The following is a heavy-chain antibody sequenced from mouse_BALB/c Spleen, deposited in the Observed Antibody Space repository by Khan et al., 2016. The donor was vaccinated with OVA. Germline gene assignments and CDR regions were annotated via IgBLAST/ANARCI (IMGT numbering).Heavy chain of an antibody. J-gene: IGHJ2*01. D-gene: IGHD1-1*01. CDR1: GYSFSDYY. Sequence: QVQLKQSGPELVKPGASVKISCKASGYSFSDYYINWVKQKPGQGLEWIGWIYPGSGNTKYNEQFKGMATLTVDTSSSTAYMPLSSLSSEDPAVYCWARGGDYGDSVFDYWGQGTNLTGSA. CDR2: IYPGSGNT. V-gene: IGHV1-84*02. CDR3: ARGGDYGDSVFDY.